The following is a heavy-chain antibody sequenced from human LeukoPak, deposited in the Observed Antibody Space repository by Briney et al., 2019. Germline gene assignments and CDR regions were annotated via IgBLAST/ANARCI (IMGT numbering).Heavy chain of an antibody. V-gene: IGHV4-34*01. D-gene: IGHD3-22*01. CDR2: VNHSGNT. CDR3: ARYYYDSTGYYQYYFDY. CDR1: GVSFSGYY. Sequence: SETLSLTCAVYGVSFSGYYWTWIRQPPGKGLEWIGEVNHSGNTNYNPSLKSRATNSVDTSKNQFSLKLSSVTAADAAVYYCARYYYDSTGYYQYYFDYWGQGTLVTVSS. J-gene: IGHJ4*02.